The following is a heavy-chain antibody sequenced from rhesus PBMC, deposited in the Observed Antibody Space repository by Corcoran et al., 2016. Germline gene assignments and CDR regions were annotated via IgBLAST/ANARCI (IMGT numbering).Heavy chain of an antibody. CDR1: GGSISSNY. J-gene: IGHJ5-1*01. CDR2: ISGNGGTP. V-gene: IGHV4-173*01. D-gene: IGHD3-3*01. Sequence: QVQLQESGPGLVKPSETLSLTCAVSGGSISSNYWSWIRQPPGKGLEWIGRISGNGGTPVSNPSLKVRVTMSTDTSKNQFSLKLSAVNAADTAVYYCARDQSPGYSWTGYPDVWGPGVLVTVSS. CDR3: ARDQSPGYSWTGYPDV.